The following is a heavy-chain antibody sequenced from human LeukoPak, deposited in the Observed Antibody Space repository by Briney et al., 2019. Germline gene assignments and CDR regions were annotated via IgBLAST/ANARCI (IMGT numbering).Heavy chain of an antibody. V-gene: IGHV4-34*01. CDR2: INHSGST. Sequence: PSETLSLTCAVYGGSFSGYYWSWIRQPPGKGLEWIGEINHSGSTNYNPSLKSRVTISVDTSKNQFSLKLSSVTAADTAVYYCARGRGRSGSGYDGRILNWGQGTLVTVSS. D-gene: IGHD5-12*01. CDR3: ARGRGRSGSGYDGRILN. J-gene: IGHJ4*02. CDR1: GGSFSGYY.